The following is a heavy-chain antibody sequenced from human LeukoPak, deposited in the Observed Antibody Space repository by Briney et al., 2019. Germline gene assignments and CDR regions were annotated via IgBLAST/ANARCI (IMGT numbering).Heavy chain of an antibody. CDR3: ARRYYYGSGSYYNVGWFDP. CDR1: GGSISSGDYY. D-gene: IGHD3-10*01. CDR2: IYYSGST. Sequence: SQTLSLTCTVSGGSISSGDYYWSWIRQPPGKGLEWIGYIYYSGSTYYNPSLKSRVTISVDKSKNQFSLKLSSVTAADTAVYYCARRYYYGSGSYYNVGWFDPWGQGTLVTVSS. V-gene: IGHV4-30-4*01. J-gene: IGHJ5*02.